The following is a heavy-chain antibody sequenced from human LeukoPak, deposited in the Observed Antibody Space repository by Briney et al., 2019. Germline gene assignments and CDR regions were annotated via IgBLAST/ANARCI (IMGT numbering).Heavy chain of an antibody. J-gene: IGHJ4*02. CDR2: INHSGST. CDR3: ARGKMATKRRYFDY. CDR1: GGSFSGYY. V-gene: IGHV4-34*01. Sequence: PSETLSLTCAVYGGSFSGYYWSWIRQPPGKGLEWIGEINHSGSTNYNPSLKSRVTISVDTSKNQFSLKLSSVTAADTAVYYCARGKMATKRRYFDYWGQGTLVTVS. D-gene: IGHD5-24*01.